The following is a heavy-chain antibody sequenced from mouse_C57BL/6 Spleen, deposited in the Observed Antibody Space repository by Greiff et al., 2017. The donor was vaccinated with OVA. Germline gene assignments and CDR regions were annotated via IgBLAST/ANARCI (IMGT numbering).Heavy chain of an antibody. V-gene: IGHV1-82*01. CDR1: GYAFSSSW. CDR2: IYPGDGDT. Sequence: VQLQQSGPELVKPGASVKISCKASGYAFSSSWMNWVKQRPGKGLEWIGRIYPGDGDTNYNGKFKGKATLTAAKSSSTAYMQLSSLTSEDSAVYFCARWGGAFDYWGQGTTLTVSS. CDR3: ARWGGAFDY. J-gene: IGHJ2*01.